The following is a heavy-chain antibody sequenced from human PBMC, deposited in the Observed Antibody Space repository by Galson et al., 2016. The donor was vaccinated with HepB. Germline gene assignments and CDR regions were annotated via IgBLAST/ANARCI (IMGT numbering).Heavy chain of an antibody. D-gene: IGHD2-15*01. CDR2: IKEDGSER. V-gene: IGHV3-7*03. CDR3: ATISGASPLG. J-gene: IGHJ4*02. CDR1: GFTFSRSW. Sequence: SLRLSCAASGFTFSRSWMHWVRQAPGKGLECVANIKEDGSERYYMDSVKGRFTISRDNAKNSLYLHMNSLGAEDTAMYYCATISGASPLGWGQGTLVTFSS.